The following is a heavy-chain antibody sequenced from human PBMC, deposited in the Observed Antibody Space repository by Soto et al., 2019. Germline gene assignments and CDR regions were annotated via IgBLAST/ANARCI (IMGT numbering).Heavy chain of an antibody. V-gene: IGHV3-30*18. CDR2: ISYDGDNE. CDR3: AKDGGPVYCNSPGCSAKHFDY. CDR1: GFTFSNYG. J-gene: IGHJ4*02. Sequence: QVQLVESGGGVVQPGRSLRLSCAASGFTFSNYGLHWVPRAPARGLEGVEIISYDGDNEYYADSVRGRFTISRDNSKNTLYLQTSSLRQEDTAVYYCAKDGGPVYCNSPGCSAKHFDYWGQGTLVTVSS. D-gene: IGHD2-2*01.